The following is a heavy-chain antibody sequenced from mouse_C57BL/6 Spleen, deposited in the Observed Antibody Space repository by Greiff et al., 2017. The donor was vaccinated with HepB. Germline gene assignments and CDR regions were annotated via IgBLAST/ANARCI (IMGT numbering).Heavy chain of an antibody. V-gene: IGHV1-69*01. D-gene: IGHD1-1*01. CDR1: GYTFPSYW. CDR2: IDPSDSYT. Sequence: QVHVKQSGAELVMPGASVKLSCKASGYTFPSYWMHWVKQRPGQGLEWIGEIDPSDSYTNYNQKFKGKSTLTVDKSASRAYMQLSSLTDEDSAVDYCARGNYGSSFGGYFDYWGQGTTLTVSS. CDR3: ARGNYGSSFGGYFDY. J-gene: IGHJ2*01.